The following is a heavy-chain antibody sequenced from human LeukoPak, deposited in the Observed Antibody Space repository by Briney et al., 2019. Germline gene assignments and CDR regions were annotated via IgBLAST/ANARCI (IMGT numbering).Heavy chain of an antibody. CDR2: MNPNSGNT. J-gene: IGHJ4*02. CDR3: ARWKWTYYDFWSDYDTDY. D-gene: IGHD3-3*01. CDR1: GYTFTSYD. Sequence: ASVTVSCKASGYTFTSYDINWVRQAPGQGLEWMGWMNPNSGNTGYAQKFQGRVTMTRNTSISTAYMELSSLRSEDTAVYYCARWKWTYYDFWSDYDTDYWGQGTLVTVSS. V-gene: IGHV1-8*01.